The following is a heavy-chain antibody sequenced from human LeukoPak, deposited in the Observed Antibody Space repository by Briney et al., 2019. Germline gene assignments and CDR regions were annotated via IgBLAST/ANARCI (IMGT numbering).Heavy chain of an antibody. CDR3: AREMMFHDYGPGSHDY. D-gene: IGHD3-10*01. Sequence: ASVKVSCKASGYTFTSYAMHWVRQAPGQRLEWMGWINAGNGNTKYSQKFQGRVTITKDTSASTAYMELSSLRSEDTAVYYCAREMMFHDYGPGSHDYWGQGTLVTVSS. V-gene: IGHV1-3*01. CDR1: GYTFTSYA. CDR2: INAGNGNT. J-gene: IGHJ4*02.